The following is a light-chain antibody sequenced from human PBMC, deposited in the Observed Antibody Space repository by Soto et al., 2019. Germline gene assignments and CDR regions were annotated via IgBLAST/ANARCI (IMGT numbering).Light chain of an antibody. V-gene: IGKV1-9*01. CDR3: HQLNDYPIT. CDR1: QGISSY. Sequence: IPLTQSPSSLSASVGDRVTITCRASQGISSYLAWYQQKPGNAPKLLIYGASTLQSGVPSRFSGSGSGTEFTLTISSLQPEDFATYYCHQLNDYPITFGQGTRLEIK. CDR2: GAS. J-gene: IGKJ5*01.